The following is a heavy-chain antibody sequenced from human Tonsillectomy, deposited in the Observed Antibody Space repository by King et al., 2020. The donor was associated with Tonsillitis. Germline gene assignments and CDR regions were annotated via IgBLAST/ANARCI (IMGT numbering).Heavy chain of an antibody. CDR1: GFSLSTRGVG. CDR2: IFWDDDK. D-gene: IGHD6-19*01. V-gene: IGHV2-5*02. CDR3: AQHQWLIPNAFDI. J-gene: IGHJ3*02. Sequence: TLKESGPTLVKPTQTLNLTCTFSGFSLSTRGVGVGWIRQPPGKGPAWLALIFWDDDKWYNPSLKSRLTITKDTSKDHVVLTMTNMDPVDTATYYCAQHQWLIPNAFDIWGQGTMVTVSS.